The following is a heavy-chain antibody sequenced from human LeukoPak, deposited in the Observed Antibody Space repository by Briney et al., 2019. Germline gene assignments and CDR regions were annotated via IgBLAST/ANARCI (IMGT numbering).Heavy chain of an antibody. CDR1: GGSISSSSYY. D-gene: IGHD3-16*01. J-gene: IGHJ6*02. CDR2: IYYSGST. Sequence: PSETLSLTCTVSGGSISSSSYYWGWIRQPPGKGLEWIGSIYYSGSTYYNPSLKSRVTISVDTSKNQFSLKLSSVTAADTAVYYCARHSPMLWSPGGPYGMDVWGQGTTVTVSS. V-gene: IGHV4-39*01. CDR3: ARHSPMLWSPGGPYGMDV.